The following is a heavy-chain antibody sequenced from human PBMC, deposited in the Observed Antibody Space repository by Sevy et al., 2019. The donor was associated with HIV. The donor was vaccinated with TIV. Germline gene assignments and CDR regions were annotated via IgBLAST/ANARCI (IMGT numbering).Heavy chain of an antibody. J-gene: IGHJ4*02. CDR3: TAVCVDCVSFDF. CDR1: EFTFSGAW. Sequence: GGSLRLSCLGSEFTFSGAWMNWVRQAPGKGLEWVGRIKSTSDGGTTDYAAPVKGRFTISRDDSKNTVYLQMNNLKIKDTAVYFCTAVCVDCVSFDFWGPGTQVTVSS. V-gene: IGHV3-15*01. CDR2: IKSTSDGGTT. D-gene: IGHD2-21*01.